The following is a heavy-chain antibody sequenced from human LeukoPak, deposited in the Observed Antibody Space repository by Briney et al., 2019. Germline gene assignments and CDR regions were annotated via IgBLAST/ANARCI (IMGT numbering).Heavy chain of an antibody. CDR2: ISSSSSTI. Sequence: PGGSLRLSCAASGFTFSSYSMNWVRQAPGKGLEWVSYISSSSSTIYYADSVKGRFTISRDNAKNSLYLQMNSLRAEDTAVYYCARDLSEYSSSSALYYYYYMDVWGKGTTVTVSS. CDR1: GFTFSSYS. CDR3: ARDLSEYSSSSALYYYYYMDV. D-gene: IGHD6-6*01. J-gene: IGHJ6*03. V-gene: IGHV3-48*04.